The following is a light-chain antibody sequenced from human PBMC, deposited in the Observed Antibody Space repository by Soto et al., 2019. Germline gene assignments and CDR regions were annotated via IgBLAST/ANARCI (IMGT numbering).Light chain of an antibody. CDR3: CSYAGSSTYVI. CDR1: SSDVGSYNL. J-gene: IGLJ2*01. Sequence: QSALTQPASVSGSPGQSITISCTGTSSDVGSYNLVSWYQQHPGKVPKLMIYEVTKRPSGVSNRFSGSKSGNTASLTISGLQAEDKADYHCCSYAGSSTYVIFGGGTKLTVL. CDR2: EVT. V-gene: IGLV2-23*02.